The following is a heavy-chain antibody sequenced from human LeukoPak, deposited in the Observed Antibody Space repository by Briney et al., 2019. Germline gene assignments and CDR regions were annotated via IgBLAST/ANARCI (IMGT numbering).Heavy chain of an antibody. Sequence: GGSLRLSCEASGFIFSRYGMHWVRQAPGKGLERVAVIWDDGSNKFYGDSVKGRFTVSRDNSKNMLYLQLNSLSAEDTAVYYCARRADYGDYFDSWGQGTLVSASS. J-gene: IGHJ4*02. CDR3: ARRADYGDYFDS. V-gene: IGHV3-33*01. CDR1: GFIFSRYG. D-gene: IGHD4-17*01. CDR2: IWDDGSNK.